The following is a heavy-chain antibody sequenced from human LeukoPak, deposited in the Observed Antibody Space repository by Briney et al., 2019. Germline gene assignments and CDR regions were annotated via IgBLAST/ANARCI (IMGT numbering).Heavy chain of an antibody. CDR1: GFTFSSYS. D-gene: IGHD3-9*01. Sequence: PGGSLRLSCAASGFTFSSYSMNWVRQAPGKGLEWVSSISSSSSYIYYADSVKGRFTISRDNAKNSLYLQMNGLRAEDTAVYYCARIPYYDILTGYYGVDYWGQGTLVTVSS. J-gene: IGHJ4*02. CDR2: ISSSSSYI. V-gene: IGHV3-21*01. CDR3: ARIPYYDILTGYYGVDY.